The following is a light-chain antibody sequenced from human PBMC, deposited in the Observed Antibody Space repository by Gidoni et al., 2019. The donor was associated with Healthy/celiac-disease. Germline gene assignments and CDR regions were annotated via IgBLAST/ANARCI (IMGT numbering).Light chain of an antibody. CDR1: QSVSSN. Sequence: ELVMTQSPATLSVSPGERATRYCRASQSVSSNLAWYQQKPGQAPRRLIYGASPRATGIPARFSGSGSGTEFTLTISSLQSEDFAVYYCQQYNNWWTFGQGTKVEIK. CDR3: QQYNNWWT. CDR2: GAS. J-gene: IGKJ1*01. V-gene: IGKV3-15*01.